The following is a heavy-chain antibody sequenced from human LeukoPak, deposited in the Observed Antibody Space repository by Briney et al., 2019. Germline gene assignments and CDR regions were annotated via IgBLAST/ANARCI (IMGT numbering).Heavy chain of an antibody. V-gene: IGHV4-39*01. CDR1: GGSISSGGYY. J-gene: IGHJ4*02. CDR2: IYHSGSM. D-gene: IGHD5-24*01. CDR3: ARHATSSTSGPPYDY. Sequence: SETLSLTCTVSGGSISSGGYYWSWIRQHPGKGLEWIGSIYHSGSMYASLKSRVTISVDTSKNQFSLKMSSVTAADTAVYYCARHATSSTSGPPYDYWGQGTLVTVSS.